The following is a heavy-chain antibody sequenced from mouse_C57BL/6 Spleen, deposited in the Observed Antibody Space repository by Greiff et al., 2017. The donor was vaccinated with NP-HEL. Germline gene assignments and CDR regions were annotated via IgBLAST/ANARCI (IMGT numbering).Heavy chain of an antibody. V-gene: IGHV1-76*01. Sequence: VKLMESGAELVRPGASVKLSCKASGYTFTDYYINWVKQRPGQGLEWIARIYPGSGNTYYNEKFKGKATLTAEKSSSTAYMQLSSLTSEDSAVYVCARAKTIYDGQYYLDYWGQGTTRTVSA. D-gene: IGHD2-3*01. CDR2: IYPGSGNT. CDR1: GYTFTDYY. J-gene: IGHJ2*01. CDR3: ARAKTIYDGQYYLDY.